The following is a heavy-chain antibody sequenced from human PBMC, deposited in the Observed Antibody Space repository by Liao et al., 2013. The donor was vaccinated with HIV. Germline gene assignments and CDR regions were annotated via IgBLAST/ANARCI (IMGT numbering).Heavy chain of an antibody. V-gene: IGHV4-59*01. CDR3: ARGGGGKGFDS. J-gene: IGHJ4*02. CDR2: VYYSGST. CDR1: GGSISSYQ. Sequence: QVHLQESGPGLVKPSETLSLTCTVSGGSISSYQWTWIRQPPGRGLEWIGHVYYSGSTKYNSSLKSRVTISVDTPNNQFSLKVTYVTAADTAVYYCARGGGGKGFDSWGQGTLVTVSS. D-gene: IGHD4-23*01.